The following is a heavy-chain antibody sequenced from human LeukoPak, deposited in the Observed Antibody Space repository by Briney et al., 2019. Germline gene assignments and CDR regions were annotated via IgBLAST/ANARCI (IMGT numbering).Heavy chain of an antibody. CDR1: GFTFSSYS. Sequence: GGSLRLSCEASGFTFSSYSMNWVRQAPGKGLEWVSSISSSSSYIYYADSVKGRFTISRDNAKNSLYLQMNSLRAEDTAVYYCARVGNGDYEDYWGQGTLVTVSS. V-gene: IGHV3-21*01. J-gene: IGHJ4*02. D-gene: IGHD4-17*01. CDR2: ISSSSSYI. CDR3: ARVGNGDYEDY.